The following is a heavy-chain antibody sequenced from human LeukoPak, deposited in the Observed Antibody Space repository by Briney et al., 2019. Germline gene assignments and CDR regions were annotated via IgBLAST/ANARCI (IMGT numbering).Heavy chain of an antibody. CDR1: GFTFSSYA. CDR3: ASTKEDYGDSKDDAFDI. D-gene: IGHD4-17*01. V-gene: IGHV3-30-3*01. J-gene: IGHJ3*02. CDR2: ISYDGSNK. Sequence: GGSLRLSCAASGFTFSSYAMHWVRQAPGKGLEWVAVISYDGSNKYYADSVKGRFTISRDNSKNTLYLQMDSLRAEDTAVYYCASTKEDYGDSKDDAFDIWGQGTMVTVSS.